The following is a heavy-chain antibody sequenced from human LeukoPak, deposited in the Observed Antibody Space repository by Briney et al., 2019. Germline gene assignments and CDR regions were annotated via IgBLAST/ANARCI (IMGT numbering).Heavy chain of an antibody. CDR2: IYTGDNT. Sequence: GGSLRLSCAASRISDYMIWVRQAPGTGLEWVSVIYTGDNTYYANSVKGRFTVSRDNSQRMLYLQMNSLRAEDTSVYYCASSTSTPGGFDFWGQGTLVTVSS. V-gene: IGHV3-66*01. CDR3: ASSTSTPGGFDF. D-gene: IGHD2-2*01. CDR1: RISDY. J-gene: IGHJ4*02.